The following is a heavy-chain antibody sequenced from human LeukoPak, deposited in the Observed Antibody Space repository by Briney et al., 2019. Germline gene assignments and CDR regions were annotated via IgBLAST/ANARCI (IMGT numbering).Heavy chain of an antibody. J-gene: IGHJ4*02. CDR2: ISSSSSYI. Sequence: PGRSLRLSCAASGFTFSSYSMNWVRQAPGKGLEWVSSISSSSSYIYYADSVKGRFTISRDNAKNSLYLQMNSLRAEDTAVYYCAREVLVGDYDVMYFDYWGQGTLVTVSS. D-gene: IGHD4-17*01. CDR3: AREVLVGDYDVMYFDY. V-gene: IGHV3-21*01. CDR1: GFTFSSYS.